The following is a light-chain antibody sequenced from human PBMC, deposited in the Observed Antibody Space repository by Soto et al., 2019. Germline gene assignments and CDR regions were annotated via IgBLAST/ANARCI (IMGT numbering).Light chain of an antibody. Sequence: IVLTQSPGNMALSPWETATRSSRASQSVSSKLAWDQQKPGQAPTLLIYGASTRATGIPARFSGSGSGTEFTLTISSLQSEDFAVYYCQQHNNWPSWTFGQGTKVDIK. V-gene: IGKV3-15*01. CDR3: QQHNNWPSWT. CDR2: GAS. CDR1: QSVSSK. J-gene: IGKJ1*01.